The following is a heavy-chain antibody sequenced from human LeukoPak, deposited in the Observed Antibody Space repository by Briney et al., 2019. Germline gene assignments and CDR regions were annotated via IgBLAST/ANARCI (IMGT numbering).Heavy chain of an antibody. CDR3: VKGYFVVGATFFDY. CDR2: IRYDGSNK. Sequence: GGSLRLSCAASGFTFSSYAMSWVRQAPGKGLEWVAFIRYDGSNKYYADSVKGRFTISRDNAKNSLYLQMNSLRAEDTAVYYCVKGYFVVGATFFDYWGQGTLVTVSS. V-gene: IGHV3-30*02. D-gene: IGHD1-26*01. J-gene: IGHJ4*02. CDR1: GFTFSSYA.